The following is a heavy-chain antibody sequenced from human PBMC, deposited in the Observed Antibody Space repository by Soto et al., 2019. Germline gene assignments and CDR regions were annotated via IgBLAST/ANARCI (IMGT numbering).Heavy chain of an antibody. CDR1: DGALSSSSYY. J-gene: IGHJ6*02. CDR2: IYYSGST. CDR3: ATLSYCSSTSSYYRKDV. Sequence: QLQLQESGPGLVKPSETLSLTCTVSDGALSSSSYYWGCIRQPPGNGLEWIGSIYYSGSTYYKPSLKSRVTLAIPPSNNQFSLKLSSVPAADTAVYYCATLSYCSSTSSYYRKDVWGQGTTVTVSS. V-gene: IGHV4-39*01. D-gene: IGHD2-2*01.